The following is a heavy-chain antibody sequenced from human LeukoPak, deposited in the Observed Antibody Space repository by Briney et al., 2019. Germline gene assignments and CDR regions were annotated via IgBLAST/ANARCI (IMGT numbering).Heavy chain of an antibody. J-gene: IGHJ5*02. V-gene: IGHV3-30-3*01. CDR3: ARDVAYYDILTGYH. CDR2: ISYDGSNK. CDR1: GFTFSSYA. Sequence: GGSLRLSCAASGFTFSSYAMHWVRQAPGKGLEWVAVISYDGSNKYYADSVKGRFTISRDNSKNTLYLQMNSLRAEDTAVYYCARDVAYYDILTGYHWGQGTLVTVSS. D-gene: IGHD3-9*01.